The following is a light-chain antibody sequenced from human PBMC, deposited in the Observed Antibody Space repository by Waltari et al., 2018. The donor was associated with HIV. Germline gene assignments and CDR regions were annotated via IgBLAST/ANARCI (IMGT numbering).Light chain of an antibody. V-gene: IGLV3-10*01. CDR1: ALPQQY. CDR3: FSTDSSAYQGGV. Sequence: SYELTQTPSVSVSPGQKARITCSGDALPQQYAYWYQQKSGQDPVFVLYEDNKRPSGISERFSAATSETVATLTIGGAQVDDEADYYCFSTDSSAYQGGVFGGGTKLTVL. CDR2: EDN. J-gene: IGLJ3*02.